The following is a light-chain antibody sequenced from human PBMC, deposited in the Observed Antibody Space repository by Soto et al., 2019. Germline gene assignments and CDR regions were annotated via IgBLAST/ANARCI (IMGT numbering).Light chain of an antibody. CDR2: DVY. CDR1: QSVSNW. Sequence: ASQSVSNWLAWYQQKPGKAHKVXIYDVYSLDRGVQSRFSGSGSGTELILTISSLQPDDFATYYCQQYDSYSWTVGQGTKVDI. J-gene: IGKJ1*01. CDR3: QQYDSYSWT. V-gene: IGKV1-5*01.